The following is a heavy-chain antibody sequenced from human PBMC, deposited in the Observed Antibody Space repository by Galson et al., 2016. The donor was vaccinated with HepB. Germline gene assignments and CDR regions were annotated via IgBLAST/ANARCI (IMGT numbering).Heavy chain of an antibody. J-gene: IGHJ4*02. CDR2: IKTKAEGGTT. Sequence: SLRLSCAASGLTINNAWMSWVRLAPGKGLEWVGRIKTKAEGGTTDYSTPVKGRFTISRDDSQNTVYLQMNSLQMDDAAVYYCGLSVGSHYGYWGQGTLVTVSS. D-gene: IGHD1-26*01. CDR3: GLSVGSHYGY. CDR1: GLTINNAW. V-gene: IGHV3-15*01.